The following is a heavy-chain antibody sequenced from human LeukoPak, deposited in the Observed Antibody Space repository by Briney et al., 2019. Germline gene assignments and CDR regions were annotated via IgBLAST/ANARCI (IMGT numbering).Heavy chain of an antibody. Sequence: PSETLSLTCTVSGDSISSSYWSWIRQPPGKGLEWIGYVSYSGSSKYNPSLKSRVTMSVDTSKNQFSLKLNSVTAADTALYYCAREKGTGYSYGHYYGMDVWGQGTTVTVSS. V-gene: IGHV4-59*01. CDR3: AREKGTGYSYGHYYGMDV. D-gene: IGHD5-18*01. J-gene: IGHJ6*02. CDR1: GDSISSSY. CDR2: VSYSGSS.